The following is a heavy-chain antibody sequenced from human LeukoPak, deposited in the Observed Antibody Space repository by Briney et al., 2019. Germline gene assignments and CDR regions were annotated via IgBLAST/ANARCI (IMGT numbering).Heavy chain of an antibody. D-gene: IGHD7-27*01. V-gene: IGHV3-53*01. J-gene: IGHJ4*02. Sequence: GGSLRLSCAASGFTVSNSYMSWIRQAPGKGLEWVSVIYSDGTSYYADSVKARFSISRDNSKNTLYLQMNSLRVEDTAMYYCTKTGGPWDWGQGTLVTVSS. CDR1: GFTVSNSY. CDR3: TKTGGPWD. CDR2: IYSDGTS.